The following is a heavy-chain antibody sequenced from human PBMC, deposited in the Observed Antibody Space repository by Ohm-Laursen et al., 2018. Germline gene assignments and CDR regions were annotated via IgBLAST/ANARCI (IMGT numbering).Heavy chain of an antibody. CDR1: GFTFSSYW. Sequence: SLRLSCAASGFTFSSYWMSWVRQAPGKGLEWVANIKEDGSEKYYVDSVKDRFTISKDNAKNSLYLQMNSLKFEDTAVYYCARGSEGPSPPYWGQGTLVTVSS. J-gene: IGHJ4*02. CDR3: ARGSEGPSPPY. V-gene: IGHV3-7*01. CDR2: IKEDGSEK.